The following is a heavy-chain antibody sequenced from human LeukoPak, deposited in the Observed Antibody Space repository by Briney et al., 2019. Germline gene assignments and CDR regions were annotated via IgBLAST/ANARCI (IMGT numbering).Heavy chain of an antibody. V-gene: IGHV3-21*04. CDR1: GFTFNTYS. CDR3: VGWLQYHFDY. CDR2: ISDNSNYI. J-gene: IGHJ4*02. D-gene: IGHD5-24*01. Sequence: PGGSLRLSCAASGFTFNTYSMNWVRQAPGKGLEWVSSISDNSNYIYYSDSVEGRFTISRDNYKKTLYLQMNSLRAEDTAIYYCVGWLQYHFDYWGQGTLVTVSS.